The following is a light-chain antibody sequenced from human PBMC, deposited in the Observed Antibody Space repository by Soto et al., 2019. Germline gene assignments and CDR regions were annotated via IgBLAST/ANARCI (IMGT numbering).Light chain of an antibody. V-gene: IGKV3-11*01. CDR1: QSVSSY. J-gene: IGKJ4*01. CDR2: DAS. Sequence: EIVLTQSPATLSLSPGERATLSCRASQSVSSYLAWYQQKPGQAPRLLIYDASNRATGIPARFSGSGSGTDFTLGISSLEPEDFAVYYCQQRSNWPLVTFGGGTKVEIK. CDR3: QQRSNWPLVT.